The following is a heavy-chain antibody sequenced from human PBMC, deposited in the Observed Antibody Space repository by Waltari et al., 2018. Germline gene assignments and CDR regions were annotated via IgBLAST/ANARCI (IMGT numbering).Heavy chain of an antibody. Sequence: QVQLVQSGAEVKKPGSSVKVSCKASGGIFSRYDISWVRQAPGQGLEWMGGITPIFGAANYAQKFQGRVTITADESTRTAYMEVRSLKSEDTAVYYCAREARESSSWYNWGQGTLVTVSS. D-gene: IGHD6-13*01. V-gene: IGHV1-69*01. J-gene: IGHJ4*02. CDR2: ITPIFGAA. CDR1: GGIFSRYD. CDR3: AREARESSSWYN.